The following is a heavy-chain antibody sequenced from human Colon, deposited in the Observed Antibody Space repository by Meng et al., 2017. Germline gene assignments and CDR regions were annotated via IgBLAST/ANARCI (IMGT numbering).Heavy chain of an antibody. CDR1: GYTFTTFF. D-gene: IGHD1-26*01. J-gene: IGHJ4*02. CDR2: INPNSGVT. V-gene: IGHV1-2*05. CDR3: ARMGAGAAFDF. Sequence: QVHLMHSGAEVRTPGSSVKISCEASGYTFTTFFLNWVRQTPDQGFEWLGRINPNSGVTNFAQKFKGRVTMTRDTSISTAYMELASLRSDDTGVYYCARMGAGAAFDFWGQGTLVTVSS.